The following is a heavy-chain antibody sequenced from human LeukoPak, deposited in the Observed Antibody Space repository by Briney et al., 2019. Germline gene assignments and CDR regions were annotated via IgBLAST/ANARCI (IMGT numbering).Heavy chain of an antibody. V-gene: IGHV3-49*04. D-gene: IGHD3-22*01. J-gene: IGHJ4*02. CDR2: IKSEIYGGTT. CDR3: TRGGEVVINRPIDY. CDR1: GFTFGDYT. Sequence: GGSLRLSCTGSGFTFGDYTVSWVRQAPGKGLEWLCSIKSEIYGGTTNYAASVRGRFTVSREDSETIAYLDMDSLKIEDTAVYLCTRGGEVVINRPIDYWGQGTLVTVSS.